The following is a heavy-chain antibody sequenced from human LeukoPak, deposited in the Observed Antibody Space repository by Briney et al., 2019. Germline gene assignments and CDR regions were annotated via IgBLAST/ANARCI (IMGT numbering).Heavy chain of an antibody. Sequence: PSETLSLTCAVYGGSFSGYYWSWIRQPPGKGLEWIGEINHSGSTNYNPSLKSRVTISVDTSKNQFSLKLSSVTAADTAVYYCARGGRRYTGFDYGGQGPRVPFPS. CDR1: GGSFSGYY. CDR3: ARGGRRYTGFDY. D-gene: IGHD1-26*01. V-gene: IGHV4-34*01. J-gene: IGHJ4*02. CDR2: INHSGST.